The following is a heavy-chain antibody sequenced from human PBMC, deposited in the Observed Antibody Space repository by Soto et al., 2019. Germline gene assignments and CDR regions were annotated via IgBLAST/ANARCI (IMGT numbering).Heavy chain of an antibody. D-gene: IGHD3-3*01. V-gene: IGHV3-21*01. Sequence: GGSLRLSCAASGFTFSSYSMNWVRQAPGKGLEWVSSISSSSSYIYYADSVKGRFTISRDNAKNSLYLQMNSLRAEGTAMYYCARAPTGRYDFWSGSNYYHYGMDVWGQGTTVTVSS. CDR1: GFTFSSYS. CDR2: ISSSSSYI. CDR3: ARAPTGRYDFWSGSNYYHYGMDV. J-gene: IGHJ6*02.